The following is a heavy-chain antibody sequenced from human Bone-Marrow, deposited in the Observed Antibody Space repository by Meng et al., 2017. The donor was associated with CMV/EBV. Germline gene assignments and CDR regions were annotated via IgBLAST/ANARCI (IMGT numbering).Heavy chain of an antibody. CDR3: AKDEDAGYYDFWSGYYT. J-gene: IGHJ5*02. CDR1: GFTFSSYG. D-gene: IGHD3-3*01. V-gene: IGHV3-30*02. Sequence: SCAASGFTFSSYGMHWVRQAPGKGLEWVAFIRYDGSNKYYADSVKGRFTISRDNSKNTLYLQMNSLRAEDTAVYYCAKDEDAGYYDFWSGYYTWGQGTLVTVSS. CDR2: IRYDGSNK.